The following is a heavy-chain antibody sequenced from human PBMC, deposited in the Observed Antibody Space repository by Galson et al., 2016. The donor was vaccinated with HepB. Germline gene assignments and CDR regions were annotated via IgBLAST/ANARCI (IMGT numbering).Heavy chain of an antibody. CDR1: GGTFSSYA. D-gene: IGHD4/OR15-4a*01. Sequence: SVKVSCKASGGTFSSYAISWVRQAPGQGLEWMGGITPIFGTTNYAQRFQGRITITADESTSTAYMELRSLRSDDTAVYYCAREPLVAKYEVLAFDYWGQGTQVCVSS. CDR3: AREPLVAKYEVLAFDY. V-gene: IGHV1-69*13. J-gene: IGHJ4*02. CDR2: ITPIFGTT.